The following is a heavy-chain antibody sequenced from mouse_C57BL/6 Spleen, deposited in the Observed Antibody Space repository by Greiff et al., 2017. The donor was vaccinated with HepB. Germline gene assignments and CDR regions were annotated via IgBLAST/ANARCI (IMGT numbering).Heavy chain of an antibody. V-gene: IGHV1-50*01. D-gene: IGHD1-1*01. Sequence: QVQLQQPGAELVKPGASVKLSCKASGYTFTSYWMQWVKQRPGQGLEWIGEIDPSDSYTNYNQKFKGKATLTVDTSSSPAYMQLSSLTSEDSAVYYCARGYGSSYFDYWGQGTTLTVSS. J-gene: IGHJ2*01. CDR2: IDPSDSYT. CDR3: ARGYGSSYFDY. CDR1: GYTFTSYW.